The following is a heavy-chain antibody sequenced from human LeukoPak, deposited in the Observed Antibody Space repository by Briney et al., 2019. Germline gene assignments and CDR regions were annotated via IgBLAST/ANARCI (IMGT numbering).Heavy chain of an antibody. J-gene: IGHJ4*02. CDR3: ARLESGIVVVVAAVPDY. CDR2: IYYSGST. Sequence: SETLSLTCTVSGGSISSSSYYWGWIRQPPGKGLERIGSIYYSGSTYYNPSLKSRVTISVDTSKNQFSLKLSSVTAADTAVYYCARLESGIVVVVAAVPDYWGQGTLVTVSS. CDR1: GGSISSSSYY. V-gene: IGHV4-39*01. D-gene: IGHD2-15*01.